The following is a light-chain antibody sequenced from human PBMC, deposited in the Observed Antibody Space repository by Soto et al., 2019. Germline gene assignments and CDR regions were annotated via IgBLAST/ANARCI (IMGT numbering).Light chain of an antibody. CDR3: MQALQTPLT. J-gene: IGKJ4*01. CDR2: LGS. Sequence: EIVMTQSPLSLPVTPGEPASISCRSSQSLLYSDGKNYLDWYLQKPGQSPQLLIHLGSNRASGVXDXXSGSGSGTDFTLKISRVEAEDVGVYFCMQALQTPLTFGGGTKVEIK. CDR1: QSLLYSDGKNY. V-gene: IGKV2-28*01.